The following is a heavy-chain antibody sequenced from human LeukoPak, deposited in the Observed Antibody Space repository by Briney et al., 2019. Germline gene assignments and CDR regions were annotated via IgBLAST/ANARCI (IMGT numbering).Heavy chain of an antibody. CDR3: ARNKWELGYYYGMDV. D-gene: IGHD1-26*01. Sequence: SGTLSLTCAVSGGSIFSSNWWSWVRQPPGKGLEWIGEICHSGSTNYNPSLKSRVTILLDKSKNQFSLKLSSVTAADTAVYYCARNKWELGYYYGMDVWGQGATVTVYS. J-gene: IGHJ6*02. CDR2: ICHSGST. V-gene: IGHV4-4*02. CDR1: GGSIFSSNW.